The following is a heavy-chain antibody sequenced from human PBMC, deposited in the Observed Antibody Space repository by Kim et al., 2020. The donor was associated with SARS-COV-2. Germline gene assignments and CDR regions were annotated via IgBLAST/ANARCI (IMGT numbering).Heavy chain of an antibody. J-gene: IGHJ4*02. CDR2: ISSSSSYT. V-gene: IGHV3-11*03. Sequence: GGSLRLSCAASGFTFSDYYMSWIRQAPGKGLEWVSYISSSSSYTNYADSVKGRFTISRDNAKNSLYLQMNSLRAEDTAVYYCARMYSSGWYEKYYFDYWGQGTLVTVSS. CDR3: ARMYSSGWYEKYYFDY. D-gene: IGHD6-19*01. CDR1: GFTFSDYY.